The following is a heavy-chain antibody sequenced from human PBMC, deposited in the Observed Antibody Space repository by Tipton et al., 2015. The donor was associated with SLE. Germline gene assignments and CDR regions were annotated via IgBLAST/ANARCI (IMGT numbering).Heavy chain of an antibody. CDR1: GGSFSGYY. V-gene: IGHV4-34*01. CDR3: ARGYYGSGRKGYYYGMDV. CDR2: INHSGST. J-gene: IGHJ6*02. Sequence: LRLSCAVYGGSFSGYYWSWIRQPPGKGLEWIGEINHSGSTNYNPSLKSRVTISVDTSKNQFSLKLSSVTAADTAVYYCARGYYGSGRKGYYYGMDVWGQGTTVTVSS. D-gene: IGHD3-10*01.